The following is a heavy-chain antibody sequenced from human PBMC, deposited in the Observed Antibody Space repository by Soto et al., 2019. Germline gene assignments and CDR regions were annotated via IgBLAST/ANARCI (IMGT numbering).Heavy chain of an antibody. CDR2: IYYSGST. V-gene: IGHV4-59*01. Sequence: SETLSLTCTVSGGSISSYYWSWIRQPPGKGLEWIGYIYYSGSTNYNPSLKSRVTISVDTSKNQFSLKLSSVTAADTAVYYCARFFYTRSSYNWFDPWGQGALVTVSS. J-gene: IGHJ5*02. CDR3: ARFFYTRSSYNWFDP. D-gene: IGHD2-2*02. CDR1: GGSISSYY.